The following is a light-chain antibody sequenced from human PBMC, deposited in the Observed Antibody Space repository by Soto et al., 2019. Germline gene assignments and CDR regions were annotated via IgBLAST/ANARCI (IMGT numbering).Light chain of an antibody. CDR2: KTS. J-gene: IGKJ1*01. V-gene: IGKV1-5*03. CDR1: QSIRIW. CDR3: QHYKGYSWT. Sequence: DIHMTQSPSTLSASVGDRVTITCRASQSIRIWLAWYQQKPGKAPNLLIYKTSSLESGVPSRFSGSGSATDFPLTISSLQPDDFASYYCQHYKGYSWTFGQGTKVEIK.